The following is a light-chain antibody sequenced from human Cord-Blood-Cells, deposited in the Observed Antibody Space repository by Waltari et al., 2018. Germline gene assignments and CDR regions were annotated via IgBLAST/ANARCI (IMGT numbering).Light chain of an antibody. J-gene: IGKJ1*01. CDR2: DAS. Sequence: EIVLTQSPATLSLSPGERATPSCRASQSVSSYLAWYQQKPGQAPRLLIYDASNRATGIPARFSGSGSGTDFTLTISSLEPEDFAVYYCQQRSNWLWTFGQGTKVEI. CDR1: QSVSSY. V-gene: IGKV3-11*01. CDR3: QQRSNWLWT.